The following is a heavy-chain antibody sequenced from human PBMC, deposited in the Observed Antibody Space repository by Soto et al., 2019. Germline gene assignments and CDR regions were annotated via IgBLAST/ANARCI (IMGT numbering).Heavy chain of an antibody. CDR2: IYYSGST. CDR1: GGSISSYY. J-gene: IGHJ6*02. Sequence: SETLSLTCTVSGGSISSYYWSWIRQPPGKGLEWIGYIYYSGSTNYNPSLKSRVTISVDTSKNQFSLKLSSVTAADTAVYYCASFGLRGYSYGLLDVGGQGTTVTVSS. V-gene: IGHV4-59*01. D-gene: IGHD5-18*01. CDR3: ASFGLRGYSYGLLDV.